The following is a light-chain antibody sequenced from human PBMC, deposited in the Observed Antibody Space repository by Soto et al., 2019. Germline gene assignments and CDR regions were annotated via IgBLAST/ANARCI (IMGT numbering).Light chain of an antibody. J-gene: IGKJ4*01. CDR1: QGISSW. CDR2: AAS. Sequence: DIPMTQSPSSVSASVGDRVTITCRASQGISSWLAWYQQKPGKAPKLLIYAASSLQTGVPSRFSGSGSGTDINLIISALQTEDFATYYCQQADSLPLLTFGGATKAEIK. CDR3: QQADSLPLLT. V-gene: IGKV1-12*02.